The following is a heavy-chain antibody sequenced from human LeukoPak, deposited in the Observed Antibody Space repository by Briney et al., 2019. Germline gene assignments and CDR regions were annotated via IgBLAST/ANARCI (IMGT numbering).Heavy chain of an antibody. CDR3: ASNEDYNWFDP. V-gene: IGHV4-59*08. J-gene: IGHJ5*02. D-gene: IGHD1-1*01. CDR2: IYYSGST. Sequence: KPSETLSLTCTVSGGSVSIDYWSWIRQPPGKGLEWIGYIYYSGSTYYNPSLKSRVTISVDTSKNQFSLKLSSVTAADTAVYYCASNEDYNWFDPWGQGTLVTVSS. CDR1: GGSVSIDY.